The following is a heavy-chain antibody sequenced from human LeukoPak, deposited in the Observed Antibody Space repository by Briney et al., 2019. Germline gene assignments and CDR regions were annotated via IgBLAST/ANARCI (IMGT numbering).Heavy chain of an antibody. J-gene: IGHJ4*02. CDR2: ISAYNGNT. CDR1: GYTYTSYG. V-gene: IGHV1-18*01. Sequence: ASVKVSCKASGYTYTSYGISWVRQAPGQGLEWMGWISAYNGNTNYAQKLQGRVTMTTDTSTSTAYMELRSLRSDDTAVYYCARGVVYGDYHGENDYWGQGTLVTVSS. CDR3: ARGVVYGDYHGENDY. D-gene: IGHD4-17*01.